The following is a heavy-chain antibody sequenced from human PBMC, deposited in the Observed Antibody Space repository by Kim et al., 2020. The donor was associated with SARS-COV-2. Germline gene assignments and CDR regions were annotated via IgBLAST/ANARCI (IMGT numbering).Heavy chain of an antibody. CDR3: ARHRDGYNSPIDY. D-gene: IGHD5-12*01. J-gene: IGHJ4*02. V-gene: IGHV4-39*01. Sequence: STPSLKDRGTISVDTSKNQFSPGLSSVAATDTAVYYCARHRDGYNSPIDYWGQGTLVTVSS.